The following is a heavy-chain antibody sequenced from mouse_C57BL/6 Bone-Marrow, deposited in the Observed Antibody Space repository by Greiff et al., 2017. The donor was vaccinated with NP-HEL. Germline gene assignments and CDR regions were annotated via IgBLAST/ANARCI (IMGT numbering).Heavy chain of an antibody. D-gene: IGHD6-2*01. CDR3: ARRVSHYFDY. V-gene: IGHV1-81*01. CDR2: IYPRSGNT. CDR1: GYTFTSYG. Sequence: QVQLKESGAELARPGASVKLSCKASGYTFTSYGISWVKQRTGQGLEWIGEIYPRSGNTYYNEKFKGKATLTADKSSSTAYMELRSLTSEDSAVYFCARRVSHYFDYWGQGTTLTVSS. J-gene: IGHJ2*01.